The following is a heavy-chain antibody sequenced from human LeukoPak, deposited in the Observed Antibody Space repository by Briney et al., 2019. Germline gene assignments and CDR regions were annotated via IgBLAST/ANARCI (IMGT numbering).Heavy chain of an antibody. CDR3: ARDVGYYDILTGGSFDY. Sequence: GGSLRLSCAASGFTFSSYSMNWVRQAPGKGLEWVSSISSSSSYIYYADSVKGRFTISRDNAKNSLYLQMNSLRAEDTAVYYCARDVGYYDILTGGSFDYWGQGTLVTVSS. J-gene: IGHJ4*02. D-gene: IGHD3-9*01. CDR2: ISSSSSYI. V-gene: IGHV3-21*01. CDR1: GFTFSSYS.